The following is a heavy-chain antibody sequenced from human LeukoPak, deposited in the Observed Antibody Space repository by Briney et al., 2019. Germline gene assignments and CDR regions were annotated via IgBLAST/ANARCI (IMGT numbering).Heavy chain of an antibody. CDR1: GFTFRTES. CDR3: ARDTDLELRYFGWSYYYGMDV. CDR2: ISTTSSYI. D-gene: IGHD3-9*01. Sequence: SLRLSCAASGFTFRTESMNRVPQAPSNGRKSGSSISTTSSYIDHADTVKGRFTISRDNAKNSLYLQMSCLRAEDTAVYYCARDTDLELRYFGWSYYYGMDVRGQGTTVTVSS. J-gene: IGHJ6*02. V-gene: IGHV3-21*01.